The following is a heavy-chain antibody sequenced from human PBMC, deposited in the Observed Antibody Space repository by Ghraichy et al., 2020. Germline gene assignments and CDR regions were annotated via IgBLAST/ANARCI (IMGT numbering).Heavy chain of an antibody. CDR3: AKLRSGGTYYGWADAFDF. CDR2: ISTSGSNS. Sequence: GESLNISCAASGFTFSSSVMSWVRQAPGKGLEWVADISTSGSNSHYADSVKGRVRISRDNSDNTVSLQMNSLRAEDTAIYYCAKLRSGGTYYGWADAFDFWGQGTMVTVS. J-gene: IGHJ3*01. CDR1: GFTFSSSV. V-gene: IGHV3-23*01. D-gene: IGHD1-26*01.